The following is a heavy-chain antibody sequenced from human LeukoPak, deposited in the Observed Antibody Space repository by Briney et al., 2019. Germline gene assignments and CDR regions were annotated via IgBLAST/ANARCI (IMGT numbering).Heavy chain of an antibody. CDR1: GFTFSSYW. J-gene: IGHJ3*02. D-gene: IGHD1-26*01. Sequence: GGSLRLSCAASGFTFSSYWMNWVRQAPGKGLEWVANIKQDGSEKYYVDSVKGRFTISRDNAKNSLYLQMNSLRAEGTAVYYCARAGGTYYGIAFDIWGQGTMVTVSS. V-gene: IGHV3-7*01. CDR2: IKQDGSEK. CDR3: ARAGGTYYGIAFDI.